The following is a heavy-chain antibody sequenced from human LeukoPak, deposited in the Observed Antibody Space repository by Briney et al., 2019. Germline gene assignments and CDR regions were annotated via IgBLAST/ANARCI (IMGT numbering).Heavy chain of an antibody. V-gene: IGHV4-38-2*02. J-gene: IGHJ6*03. CDR3: ARGPPGWSSSWQHYYYYMDV. CDR1: GYSISSGYY. D-gene: IGHD6-13*01. Sequence: SETLSLTCTVSGYSISSGYYWGWIRQPPGKGLEWIGSIYHSGSTYYNPSLKSRVTISVDTSKNQFSLKLSSVTAVDTAVYYCARGPPGWSSSWQHYYYYMDVWGKGTTVTVSS. CDR2: IYHSGST.